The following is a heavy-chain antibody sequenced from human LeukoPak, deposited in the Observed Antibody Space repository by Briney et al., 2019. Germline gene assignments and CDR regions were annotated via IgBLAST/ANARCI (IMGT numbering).Heavy chain of an antibody. D-gene: IGHD3-3*01. J-gene: IGHJ3*02. CDR1: GGTFSSYA. CDR2: IIPIFGTA. V-gene: IGHV1-69*05. CDR3: AKQLRITIFGVVTHMPDAFDI. Sequence: SVKVSCKASGGTFSSYAISWVRQAPGQGLEWMGRIIPIFGTANYAQKFQGRVTITTDESTSTAYMELSSLRSEDTAVYYCAKQLRITIFGVVTHMPDAFDIWGQGTMVTVSS.